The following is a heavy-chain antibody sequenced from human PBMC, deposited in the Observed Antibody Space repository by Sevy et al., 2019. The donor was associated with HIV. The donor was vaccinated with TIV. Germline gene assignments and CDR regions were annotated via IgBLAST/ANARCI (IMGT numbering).Heavy chain of an antibody. V-gene: IGHV3-48*01. J-gene: IGHJ6*02. CDR2: ISSSSSTI. CDR1: GFTFSSYS. Sequence: GGSLRLSCAASGFTFSSYSMNWVRQAPGKGLEWVSYISSSSSTIYYADSVKGRFTISRDNAKNSLYLQMNSLRAEDTAVYYCARESLPKYQLPYRGSGMDVWGQGTTVTVSS. CDR3: ARESLPKYQLPYRGSGMDV. D-gene: IGHD2-2*02.